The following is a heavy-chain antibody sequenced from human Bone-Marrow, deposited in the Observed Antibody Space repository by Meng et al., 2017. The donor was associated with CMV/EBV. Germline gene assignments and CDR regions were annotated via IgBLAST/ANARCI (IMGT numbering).Heavy chain of an antibody. V-gene: IGHV3-53*01. J-gene: IGHJ6*01. CDR2: IYSGGST. Sequence: GESLKISCAASGFTVSSNYMSWVRQAPGKGLEWVSVIYSGGSTYFADSVKGRFTISRDNSKTTLYLQMNSLRAEDSAVYYCATGREHKYYGMAVSGQGSTVTVDS. CDR3: ATGREHKYYGMAV. D-gene: IGHD1-26*01. CDR1: GFTVSSNY.